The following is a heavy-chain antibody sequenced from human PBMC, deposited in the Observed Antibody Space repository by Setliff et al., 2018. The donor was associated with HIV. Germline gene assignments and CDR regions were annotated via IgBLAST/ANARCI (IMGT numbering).Heavy chain of an antibody. D-gene: IGHD2-2*01. V-gene: IGHV3-15*01. J-gene: IGHJ4*02. Sequence: PGGSLRLSCAASGFPFSSAWMGWVRQAPGKGLEWVGRVKGKADGGTTDYGAPVKGRFTVSRDDSENTIYLQMNSLKTEDTAVYYCTRECSGTSCYERVGFDYWGQGTLVTVSS. CDR1: GFPFSSAW. CDR2: VKGKADGGTT. CDR3: TRECSGTSCYERVGFDY.